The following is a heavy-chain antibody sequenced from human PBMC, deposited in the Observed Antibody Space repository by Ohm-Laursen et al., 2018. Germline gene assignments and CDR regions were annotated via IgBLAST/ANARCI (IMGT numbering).Heavy chain of an antibody. CDR3: ARWAVRGVVGLNYYYYYGMDV. Sequence: GTLSLTCAVSGYSISSGYFWGWIRQPPGKGLEWIGTIYHSGSTDYNPSLKSRVTISVDTSKNQFSLKLSSVTAADTAVYYCARWAVRGVVGLNYYYYYGMDVWGQGTTVTVSS. CDR1: GYSISSGYF. J-gene: IGHJ6*02. V-gene: IGHV4-38-2*01. D-gene: IGHD3-10*01. CDR2: IYHSGST.